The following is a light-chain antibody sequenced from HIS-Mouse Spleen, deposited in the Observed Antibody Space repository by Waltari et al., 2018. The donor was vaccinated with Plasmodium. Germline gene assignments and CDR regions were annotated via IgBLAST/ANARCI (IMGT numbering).Light chain of an antibody. V-gene: IGKV1-39*01. CDR3: QQSHT. CDR2: AAY. CDR1: QSISSY. Sequence: DIQMTQSPSSLSASVGDRVTITCRASQSISSYLNWYQQKPGKAPKLLIYAAYSLQSGVPSRFSGSGSGTDFTLTISSLQPEDFATYYCQQSHTFGQGTKLEIK. J-gene: IGKJ2*01.